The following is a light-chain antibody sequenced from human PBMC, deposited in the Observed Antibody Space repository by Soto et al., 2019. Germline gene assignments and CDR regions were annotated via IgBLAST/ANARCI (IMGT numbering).Light chain of an antibody. CDR2: GAS. Sequence: EIVFTQAPGTLSLSPGERATIYCRASQSVSSSYLAWYQQKLGQAPRLIIYGASSRDTGIPDRFSCSGAGPACTRSISRLEPEDVAVDYCQQFSSYPLTFGGGTKVDIK. V-gene: IGKV3-20*01. J-gene: IGKJ4*01. CDR1: QSVSSSY. CDR3: QQFSSYPLT.